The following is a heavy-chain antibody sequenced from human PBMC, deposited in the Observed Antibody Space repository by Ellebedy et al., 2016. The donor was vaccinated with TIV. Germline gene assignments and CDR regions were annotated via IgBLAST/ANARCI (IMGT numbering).Heavy chain of an antibody. CDR1: GFTLSDYY. Sequence: PGGSLRLSCPASGFTLSDYYMAWIRQAPGKGLGWLSFITNTGNTVYDADSVKGRFTIPRDNAQNSLSLQMNDLRTEDTAVYFCARPSGYNSWNPFDVWGRGTMVTVSS. J-gene: IGHJ3*01. D-gene: IGHD5-24*01. CDR3: ARPSGYNSWNPFDV. CDR2: ITNTGNTV. V-gene: IGHV3-11*04.